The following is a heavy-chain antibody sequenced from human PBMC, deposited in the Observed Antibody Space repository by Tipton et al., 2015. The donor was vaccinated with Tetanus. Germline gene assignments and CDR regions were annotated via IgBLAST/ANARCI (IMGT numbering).Heavy chain of an antibody. CDR1: GFTFSNYA. Sequence: SLRLSCTASGFTFSNYAMSWVRQAPGKGLEWVSAISPSSDATFHADSVKGRFTVSRDSSRNTLDLQMNSLRAEDTAVYYCTRDSHKTYWGQGTLVTVSS. V-gene: IGHV3-23*01. J-gene: IGHJ4*02. CDR3: TRDSHKTY. CDR2: ISPSSDAT.